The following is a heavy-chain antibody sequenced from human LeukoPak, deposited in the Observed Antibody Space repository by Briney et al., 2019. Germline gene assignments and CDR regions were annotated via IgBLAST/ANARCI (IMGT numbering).Heavy chain of an antibody. Sequence: ASVKVSCKASGYTFSTHYIHWVRQAPGQGLEWMGIINPSGGSTNYAQKLQGRVTMTRDTSTSTVYMELSSLRSEDTAVYYCARGEYYYDSSGYSYWGQGTLVTVSS. CDR1: GYTFSTHY. J-gene: IGHJ4*02. D-gene: IGHD3-22*01. CDR3: ARGEYYYDSSGYSY. V-gene: IGHV1-46*01. CDR2: INPSGGST.